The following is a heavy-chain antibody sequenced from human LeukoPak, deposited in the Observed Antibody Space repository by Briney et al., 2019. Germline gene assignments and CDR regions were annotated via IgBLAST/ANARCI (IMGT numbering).Heavy chain of an antibody. D-gene: IGHD2-2*01. J-gene: IGHJ4*02. CDR3: AASLPNIVVVPATKGPFGY. V-gene: IGHV3-23*01. Sequence: GGSLRLSCAASGFTFSSYTMSWVRQAPGKGLEWVSGVSGSGGSTHYADSVKGRFTISRDNSKNTLYLQMNSLRAEDTTVYYCAASLPNIVVVPATKGPFGYWGQGTLVTVSS. CDR1: GFTFSSYT. CDR2: VSGSGGST.